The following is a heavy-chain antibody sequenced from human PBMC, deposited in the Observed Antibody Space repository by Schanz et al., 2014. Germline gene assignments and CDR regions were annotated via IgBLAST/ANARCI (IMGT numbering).Heavy chain of an antibody. V-gene: IGHV3-11*06. Sequence: VQLVESGGGLVQPGGSLRLSCAASGFTVSSNYMSWVRQAPGMGLGWVSYISHNTFYTDYADSVKGRFTISRDNAKNSVYLQMNTLRAEDTAVYYCARPLGPNYYYYGLDVWGQGTTVTVSS. CDR1: GFTVSSNY. CDR3: ARPLGPNYYYYGLDV. J-gene: IGHJ6*02. CDR2: ISHNTFYT.